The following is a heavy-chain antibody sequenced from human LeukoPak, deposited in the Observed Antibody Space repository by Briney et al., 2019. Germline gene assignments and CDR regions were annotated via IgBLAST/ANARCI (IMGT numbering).Heavy chain of an antibody. Sequence: SETLSLTCAVYGGSFSGYYWSWIRQPPGKGLEWIGEINHSGSTNYNPSLKSRVTISVDTPKNQFSLKLSSVTAADTAVYYCASPRGYSPYWGQGTLVTVSS. CDR1: GGSFSGYY. J-gene: IGHJ4*02. CDR2: INHSGST. D-gene: IGHD5-12*01. CDR3: ASPRGYSPY. V-gene: IGHV4-34*01.